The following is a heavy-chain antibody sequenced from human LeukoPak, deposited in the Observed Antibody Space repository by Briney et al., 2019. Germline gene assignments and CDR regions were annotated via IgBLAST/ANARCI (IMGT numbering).Heavy chain of an antibody. CDR3: TRDGYGGNSGIDY. J-gene: IGHJ4*02. Sequence: GRSLRLSCAASGFTFSSYGMHWVRQAPGKGLEWVGFIRSKAYGGTTEYAASVKGRFTISRDDSKSIAYLQMNSLKTEDTAVYYCTRDGYGGNSGIDYWGQGTLVTVSS. V-gene: IGHV3-49*04. D-gene: IGHD4-23*01. CDR2: IRSKAYGGTT. CDR1: GFTFSSYG.